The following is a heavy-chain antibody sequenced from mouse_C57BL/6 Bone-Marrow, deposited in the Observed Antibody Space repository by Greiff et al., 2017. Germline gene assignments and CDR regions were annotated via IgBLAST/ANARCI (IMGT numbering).Heavy chain of an antibody. J-gene: IGHJ4*01. CDR3: ARSQRTGGAMDY. D-gene: IGHD4-1*01. Sequence: EVQLQQSGPELVKPGASVKIPCKASGYTFTDYNMAWVKQSHGKSLEWIGVINPNNGGTIYNQKFKGKATLTVDKSSSTAYMKLRSLTSEDTAVDYCARSQRTGGAMDYWGQGTSVTVSS. V-gene: IGHV1-18*01. CDR1: GYTFTDYN. CDR2: INPNNGGT.